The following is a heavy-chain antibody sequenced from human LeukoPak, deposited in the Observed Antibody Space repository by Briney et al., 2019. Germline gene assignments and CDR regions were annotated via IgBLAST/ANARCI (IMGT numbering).Heavy chain of an antibody. CDR2: IRYDGINQ. Sequence: GGSLRLSCAASGFNFSSFGMHWVRQAPGKGLEWGTFIRYDGINQCYEDSVKGRFTISRDNSGNTMYLQINSLRPEDTAVYYCARSYGGNYLDYWGQGTLVTVSS. J-gene: IGHJ4*02. V-gene: IGHV3-30*02. D-gene: IGHD4-23*01. CDR3: ARSYGGNYLDY. CDR1: GFNFSSFG.